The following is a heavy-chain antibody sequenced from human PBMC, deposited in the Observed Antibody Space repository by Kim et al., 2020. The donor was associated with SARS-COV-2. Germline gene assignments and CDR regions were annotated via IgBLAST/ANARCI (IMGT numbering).Heavy chain of an antibody. CDR2: IRSKAYGGTT. V-gene: IGHV3-49*03. CDR1: GFTFGDYA. CDR3: ASRSAYGLGGASDM. D-gene: IGHD5-12*01. Sequence: GGSLRLSCTASGFTFGDYAMSWFRQAPGKGLEWVSFIRSKAYGGTTEYAASVKGRFTISRDDSKSIAYLQLTSLNTEDTAVYYCASRSAYGLGGASDMWGQETMVPVSS. J-gene: IGHJ3*02.